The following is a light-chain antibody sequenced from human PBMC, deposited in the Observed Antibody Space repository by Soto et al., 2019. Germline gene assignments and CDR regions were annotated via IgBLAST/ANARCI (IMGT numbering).Light chain of an antibody. Sequence: QAVVTQSPSASASLGASVKLTCTLSSGHTTFAIAWHQQLPEQGPRFLMKLNSDGTYVKGDGIPDRFSGSSSGTERYLTISSLQSDDEADYRCQTWGPGIHVFGGGTKVTVL. CDR1: SGHTTFA. V-gene: IGLV4-69*01. J-gene: IGLJ2*01. CDR3: QTWGPGIHV. CDR2: LNSDGTY.